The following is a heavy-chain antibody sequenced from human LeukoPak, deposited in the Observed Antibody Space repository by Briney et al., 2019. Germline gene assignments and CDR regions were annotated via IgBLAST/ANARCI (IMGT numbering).Heavy chain of an antibody. V-gene: IGHV4-59*01. CDR1: GFTFSSYW. CDR3: ARESPPGWFDP. J-gene: IGHJ5*02. Sequence: GSLRLSCAASGFTFSSYWMSWIRQPPGKGLEWIGYIYYSGSTNYNPSLKSRVTISVDTSKNQFSLKLSSVTAADTAVYYCARESPPGWFDPWGQGTLVTVSS. CDR2: IYYSGST.